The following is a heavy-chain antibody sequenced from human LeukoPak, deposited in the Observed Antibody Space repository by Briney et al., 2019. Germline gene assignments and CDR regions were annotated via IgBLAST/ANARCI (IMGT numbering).Heavy chain of an antibody. D-gene: IGHD6-13*01. V-gene: IGHV4-61*01. CDR2: IYYSGST. CDR3: ARVSVIAAARARAFDY. J-gene: IGHJ4*02. CDR1: GDSVSRDSYY. Sequence: SETLSLTCTVSGDSVSRDSYYWSWVRQPPGKGLEWIGYIYYSGSTNYNPSLKSRVTISVDTSKNQFSLKLSSVTAADTAVYYCARVSVIAAARARAFDYWGQGTLVTVSS.